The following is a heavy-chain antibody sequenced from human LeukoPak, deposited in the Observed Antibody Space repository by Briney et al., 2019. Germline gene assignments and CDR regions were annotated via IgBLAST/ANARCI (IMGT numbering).Heavy chain of an antibody. CDR3: AREKNDAFDI. J-gene: IGHJ3*02. CDR1: GYSLTELP. V-gene: IGHV1-24*01. Sequence: ASVKVSCKVSGYSLTELPMHWVRQAPGKGLEWMGGFDPEDGETIYAQTLQGRVTMTEDTSTDTAYMELSSLRSEDTAVYYCAREKNDAFDIWGQGTMVTVSS. CDR2: FDPEDGET.